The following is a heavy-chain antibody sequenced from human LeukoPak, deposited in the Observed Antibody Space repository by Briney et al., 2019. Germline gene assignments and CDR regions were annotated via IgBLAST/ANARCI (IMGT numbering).Heavy chain of an antibody. J-gene: IGHJ4*02. V-gene: IGHV3-30*02. CDR1: GFTFSSYG. Sequence: GGSLRLSCAASGFTFSSYGMHWVRQAPGKGLEWVAFIRYDGSNKYYADSVKGRFTISRDNSKNTLYLQMNSLRAEDTAVYYCARGGLRYFDWLLLGFDYWGQGTLVTVSS. CDR3: ARGGLRYFDWLLLGFDY. CDR2: IRYDGSNK. D-gene: IGHD3-9*01.